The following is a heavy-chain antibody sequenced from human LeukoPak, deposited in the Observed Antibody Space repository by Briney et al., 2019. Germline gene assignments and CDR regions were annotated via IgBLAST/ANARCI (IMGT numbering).Heavy chain of an antibody. CDR2: ISSSGGST. CDR1: GFTFSGYG. CDR3: ARDLYGGTSATFDY. V-gene: IGHV3-23*01. D-gene: IGHD4-23*01. J-gene: IGHJ4*02. Sequence: PGGSLRLSCTASGFTFSGYGMSWVRQVPGKGLEWVSSISSSGGSTYYADSVKGRFTISRDNSKNTLYLQMNSLRAEDTAVYYCARDLYGGTSATFDYWGQGTLVTVSS.